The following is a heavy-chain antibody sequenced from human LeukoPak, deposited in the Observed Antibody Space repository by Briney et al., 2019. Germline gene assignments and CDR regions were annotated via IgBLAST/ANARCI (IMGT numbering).Heavy chain of an antibody. J-gene: IGHJ3*02. Sequence: GGSLRLSCAASGFTFSSYGMHWVRQAPGKGLEWVAVISYDGSNKYYADSVKGRFTISRDNSKNTLYLQMNSLRAEDTAVYYCAKEMGLDSSGYYSDIWGQGTMVTVSS. CDR2: ISYDGSNK. D-gene: IGHD3-22*01. CDR1: GFTFSSYG. V-gene: IGHV3-30*18. CDR3: AKEMGLDSSGYYSDI.